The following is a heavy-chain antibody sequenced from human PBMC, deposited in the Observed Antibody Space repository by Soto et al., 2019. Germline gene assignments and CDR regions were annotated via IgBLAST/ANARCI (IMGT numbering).Heavy chain of an antibody. D-gene: IGHD7-27*01. Sequence: QVQLVESGGGVVQPGRSLRLSCAASGFNFSSHGMHWVRQAPGKGLEWVAAMWSDGRNRYYADSVKGRFTISRDNSNNTLYLQMNSLRTDDTAVYYCALSVTNFACWPLDNWGRGTLVTVSS. V-gene: IGHV3-33*01. CDR2: MWSDGRNR. J-gene: IGHJ4*02. CDR1: GFNFSSHG. CDR3: ALSVTNFACWPLDN.